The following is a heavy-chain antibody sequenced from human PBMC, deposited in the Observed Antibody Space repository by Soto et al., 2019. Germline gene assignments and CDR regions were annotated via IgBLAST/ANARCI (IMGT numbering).Heavy chain of an antibody. CDR1: GYSFSTYD. Sequence: LLLQSGAELKKPGASGKISCKASGYSFSTYDISWMRQAPGQGPEWMGRISPKNGSTNYAQNFQDRVTMTADTSSSTVYMELRGLRSDDTAKYYCATSYDSGFDPWGQGTLVTVSS. CDR2: ISPKNGST. V-gene: IGHV1-18*04. J-gene: IGHJ5*02. D-gene: IGHD3-3*01. CDR3: ATSYDSGFDP.